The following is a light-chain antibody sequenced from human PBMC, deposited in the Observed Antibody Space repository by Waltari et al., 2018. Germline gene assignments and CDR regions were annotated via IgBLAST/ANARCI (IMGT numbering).Light chain of an antibody. V-gene: IGKV3-20*01. CDR2: HAS. CDR1: QSVGKY. J-gene: IGKJ1*01. Sequence: EIVLTQSPGTLSLSPGERATLSCRASQSVGKYLAWYQQRPGQAPRLLLYHASIRATGIPARFSGSGSGTDFSLTISRLEPEDFAVYYCQKYESLPATFGQGTTVEIK. CDR3: QKYESLPAT.